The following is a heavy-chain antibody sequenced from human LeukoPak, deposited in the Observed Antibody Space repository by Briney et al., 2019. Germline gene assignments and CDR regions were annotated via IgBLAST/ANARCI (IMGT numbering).Heavy chain of an antibody. Sequence: GGSLRLSCAASGFTFSSYSMNWVRQAPGKGLEWVSSISSSSSYIYYADSVKGRFTISRDNAKNSLYLQMNSLRAEDAAVYYCASWVVITMYDAFDIWGQGTMVTVSS. CDR1: GFTFSSYS. J-gene: IGHJ3*02. D-gene: IGHD3-22*01. CDR3: ASWVVITMYDAFDI. CDR2: ISSSSSYI. V-gene: IGHV3-21*01.